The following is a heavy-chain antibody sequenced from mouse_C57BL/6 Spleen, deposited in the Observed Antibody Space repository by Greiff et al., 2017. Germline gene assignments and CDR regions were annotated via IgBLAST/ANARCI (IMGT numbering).Heavy chain of an antibody. Sequence: QVQLKESGAELVRPGTSVTVSCKASGYAFTNYLIEWVKQRPGQGLEWIGVINPGSGGTNYNEKFKGKATLTADKSSSTAYRQLSSQTSEDSAVYIRARRNYGSSSYWYFDVWGTGTTVTVSS. CDR1: GYAFTNYL. CDR2: INPGSGGT. V-gene: IGHV1-54*01. J-gene: IGHJ1*03. CDR3: ARRNYGSSSYWYFDV. D-gene: IGHD1-1*01.